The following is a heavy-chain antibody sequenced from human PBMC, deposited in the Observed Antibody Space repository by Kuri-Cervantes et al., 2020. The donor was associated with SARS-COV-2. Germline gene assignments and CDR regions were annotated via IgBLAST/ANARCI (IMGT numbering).Heavy chain of an antibody. D-gene: IGHD4-17*01. CDR3: ARLSTVTDNYGMDV. CDR2: INHSGST. Sequence: SETLSLTCAVYGGSFSGYYWSWIRQPPRKGLEWIGEINHSGSTNYNPSLKSRVTISVDTSKNQFSLKLSSVTAADTAVYYCARLSTVTDNYGMDVWGQGTTVTVSS. J-gene: IGHJ6*02. CDR1: GGSFSGYY. V-gene: IGHV4-34*01.